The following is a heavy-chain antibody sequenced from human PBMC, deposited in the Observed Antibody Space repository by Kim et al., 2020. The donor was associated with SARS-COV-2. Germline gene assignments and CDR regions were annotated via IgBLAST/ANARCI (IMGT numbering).Heavy chain of an antibody. CDR2: VGPDGSEK. D-gene: IGHD4-17*01. V-gene: IGHV3-7*03. CDR1: GFTFSSFW. CDR3: ARDPHRGGDYDY. Sequence: GGSLRLSCAASGFTFSSFWMNWVRQAPGKGLEWVANVGPDGSEKYYLDSVEGRFTISRDNAKNSLFLQMNSLRAEDTAVYYCARDPHRGGDYDYWGQVTL. J-gene: IGHJ4*02.